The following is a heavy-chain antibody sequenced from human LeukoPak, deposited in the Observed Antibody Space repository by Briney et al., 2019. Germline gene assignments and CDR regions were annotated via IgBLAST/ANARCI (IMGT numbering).Heavy chain of an antibody. D-gene: IGHD3-22*01. J-gene: IGHJ4*02. CDR1: GGSISSGGYY. CDR3: ARSKDSSGYLKTFF. V-gene: IGHV4-30-2*02. CDR2: IYHSGST. Sequence: ASETLSLTCTVSGGSISSGGYYWSWIRQPPGKGLEWIGYIYHSGSTYYNPSLKSRVTISVDRSKNQFSLKLSSVTAADTAVYYCARSKDSSGYLKTFFWGQGTLVTVSS.